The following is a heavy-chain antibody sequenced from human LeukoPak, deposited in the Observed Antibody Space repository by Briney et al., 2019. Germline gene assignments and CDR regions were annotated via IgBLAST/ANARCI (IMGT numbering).Heavy chain of an antibody. V-gene: IGHV3-21*04. Sequence: GGSLRLSCAASGFTFSSYSMNWVRQAPGKGLEWVSSISSSSSYIYYADSVKGRFTISRDNSKNTLYLQMNSLRAEDTAVYYCANNIAVAGTPPHWGQGTLVTVSS. CDR2: ISSSSSYI. D-gene: IGHD6-19*01. CDR3: ANNIAVAGTPPH. J-gene: IGHJ4*02. CDR1: GFTFSSYS.